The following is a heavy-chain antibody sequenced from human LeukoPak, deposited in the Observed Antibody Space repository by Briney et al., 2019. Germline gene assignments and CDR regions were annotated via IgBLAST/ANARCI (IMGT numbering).Heavy chain of an antibody. Sequence: PGGSLRLSCAASGFTFNNYWIHWVRQVPGKDLVWVSRIDSDASRTNYVDSVKGRFTISRDNAKNSLYLQMNSLRAEDTAVYYCARGPHSSSDWGQGTLVTVSS. CDR2: IDSDASRT. CDR1: GFTFNNYW. J-gene: IGHJ4*02. D-gene: IGHD6-6*01. CDR3: ARGPHSSSD. V-gene: IGHV3-74*01.